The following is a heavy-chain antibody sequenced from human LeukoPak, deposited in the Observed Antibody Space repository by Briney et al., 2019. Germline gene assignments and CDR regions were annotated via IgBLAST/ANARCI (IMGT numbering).Heavy chain of an antibody. D-gene: IGHD3-9*01. V-gene: IGHV1-3*01. CDR2: INAGNGNT. J-gene: IGHJ4*02. Sequence: ASVKVSCKASGYTFTSYAMHWVRQAPGQRLEWMGWINAGNGNTKYSQKFQGRVTITRDTSASTAYMELSSLRSEDTAVYYCARDQGDILTGYTMPHWGQGTLVTVSS. CDR3: ARDQGDILTGYTMPH. CDR1: GYTFTSYA.